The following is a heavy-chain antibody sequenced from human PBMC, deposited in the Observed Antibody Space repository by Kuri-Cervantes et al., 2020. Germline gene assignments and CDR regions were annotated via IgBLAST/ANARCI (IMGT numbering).Heavy chain of an antibody. CDR1: GFSLSTSGVG. Sequence: SGPTLVKPTQTLTLTCTFSGFSLSTSGVGVGWIRQPPGKALEWLALIYWDDDKRYSPSPKSRLTITKDTSKNQVVLTMTNMDPVDTATYYCSHKSSQLLFLGYYNWFDPWGQGTLVTVSS. CDR3: SHKSSQLLFLGYYNWFDP. CDR2: IYWDDDK. V-gene: IGHV2-5*02. J-gene: IGHJ5*02. D-gene: IGHD2-2*01.